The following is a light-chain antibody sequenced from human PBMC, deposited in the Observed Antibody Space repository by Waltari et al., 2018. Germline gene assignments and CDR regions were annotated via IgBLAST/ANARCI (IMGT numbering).Light chain of an antibody. J-gene: IGLJ1*01. Sequence: SSELTQDPAVSVALGQTVRITCQGDRRRRTYARWYQQKAGQAPILVIYGRNNRPSGIPDRFSGSSSGNSASLTITGAQAEDEADYYCNSRDSSGSHYVFGAGTKVTVL. V-gene: IGLV3-19*01. CDR1: RRRRTY. CDR2: GRN. CDR3: NSRDSSGSHYV.